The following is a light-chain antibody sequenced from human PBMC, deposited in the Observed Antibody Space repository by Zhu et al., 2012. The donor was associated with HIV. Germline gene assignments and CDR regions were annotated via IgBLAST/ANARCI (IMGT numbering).Light chain of an antibody. CDR3: HQYNNWPRT. V-gene: IGKV3-11*01. Sequence: ENVLTQSPATLSLSPGERVTLSCRASQSVSSYLAWYQQKPGQAPRLLIYHASNRATGIPARFSGSGSGTDFTLTISSVEPEDSAVYYCHQYNNWPRTFGQGTRVEIK. CDR1: QSVSSY. CDR2: HAS. J-gene: IGKJ1*01.